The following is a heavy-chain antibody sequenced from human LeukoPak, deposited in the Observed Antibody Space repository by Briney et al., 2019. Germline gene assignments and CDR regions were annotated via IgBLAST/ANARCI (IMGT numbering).Heavy chain of an antibody. V-gene: IGHV4-59*01. CDR3: ASQNYYDSSLDY. Sequence: PSGTLSLTCTVSGGSISSYYWSWIRQTPGKGLEWIGYIYYSGSTNYNPSLKSRVTISVDTSKNQFSLKLSSVTAADTAVYYCASQNYYDSSLDYWGQGTLVTVSS. CDR1: GGSISSYY. J-gene: IGHJ4*02. CDR2: IYYSGST. D-gene: IGHD3-22*01.